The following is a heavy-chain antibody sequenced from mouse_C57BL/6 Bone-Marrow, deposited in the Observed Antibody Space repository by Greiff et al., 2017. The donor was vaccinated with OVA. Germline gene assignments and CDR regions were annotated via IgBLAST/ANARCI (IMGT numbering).Heavy chain of an antibody. V-gene: IGHV1-19*01. CDR2: INPYNGGT. Sequence: EVQLQQSGPVLVKPGASVKMSCKASGYTFTDYYMNWVKQSHGKSLEWIGVINPYNGGTSYNQKFKGKATLTVDKSSSTAYMELNSLTSEDSAVYYCARNDYSNSAWFAYWGQGTLVTVSA. J-gene: IGHJ3*01. CDR3: ARNDYSNSAWFAY. CDR1: GYTFTDYY. D-gene: IGHD2-5*01.